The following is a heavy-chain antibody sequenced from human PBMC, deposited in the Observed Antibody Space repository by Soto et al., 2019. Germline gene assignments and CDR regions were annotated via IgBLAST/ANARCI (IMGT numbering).Heavy chain of an antibody. V-gene: IGHV1-69*02. Sequence: ASVKVSCKASGGTFSSYTISWVRQAPGQGLEWMGRIIPILGIANYAQKFQGRVTITADKSTSTAYMELSSLRSEDTAVYYCATEGDYYYYMDVWGKGTTVTVSS. J-gene: IGHJ6*03. CDR3: ATEGDYYYYMDV. CDR1: GGTFSSYT. CDR2: IIPILGIA.